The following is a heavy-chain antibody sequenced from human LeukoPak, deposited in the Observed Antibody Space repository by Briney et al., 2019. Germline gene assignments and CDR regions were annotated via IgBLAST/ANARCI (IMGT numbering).Heavy chain of an antibody. CDR3: GRDESVSGPTTFDF. Sequence: GGSLRLSCAASGFTFSDYWMHWVRQVPGKGLVWVSRINTDGRSTIYADSVKGRFTISRDNAKNTLYPQMNSLRGEDTGVYYCGRDESVSGPTTFDFWGQGTLVTVSS. V-gene: IGHV3-74*01. D-gene: IGHD6-19*01. CDR2: INTDGRST. J-gene: IGHJ4*02. CDR1: GFTFSDYW.